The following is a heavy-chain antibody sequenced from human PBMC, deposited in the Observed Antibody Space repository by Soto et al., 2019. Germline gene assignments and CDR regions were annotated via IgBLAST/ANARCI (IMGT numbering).Heavy chain of an antibody. CDR1: GGSISSYY. CDR3: ARDSRYYDILTGYRPYYYMDV. J-gene: IGHJ6*03. V-gene: IGHV4-59*01. Sequence: PSETLSLTCTVSGGSISSYYWSWVRQPPGKGLEWIGYIYYSGSTNYNPSLKSRVTISVDTSKNQLSLKLSSVTAADTAVYYCARDSRYYDILTGYRPYYYMDVWGKGTTVTVSS. D-gene: IGHD3-9*01. CDR2: IYYSGST.